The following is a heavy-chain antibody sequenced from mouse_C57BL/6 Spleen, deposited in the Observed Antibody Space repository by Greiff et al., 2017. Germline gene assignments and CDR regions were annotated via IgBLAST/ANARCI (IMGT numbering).Heavy chain of an antibody. V-gene: IGHV1-22*01. D-gene: IGHD1-1*01. Sequence: EVQLQQSGPELVKPGASVKMSCKASGYTFTDYNMHWVKQSHGKSLEWIGYINPNNGGTSYNQKFKGKATLTVNKSSSTAYMALRSLTSEDSAVYYCARRLITTVVADYAMDYWGQGTSVTVSS. J-gene: IGHJ4*01. CDR3: ARRLITTVVADYAMDY. CDR1: GYTFTDYN. CDR2: INPNNGGT.